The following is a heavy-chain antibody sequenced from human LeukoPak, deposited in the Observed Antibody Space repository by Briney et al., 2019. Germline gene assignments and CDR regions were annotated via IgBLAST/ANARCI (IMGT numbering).Heavy chain of an antibody. Sequence: PGVSLRLCCAASGFTFSDYDMHWVRQATGKGLEWVSAIGTAGDTYYTGSVKGRFTISRENAKNSLYLQMNSLRAGDTAVYYCARVAKERVGGVYYFDYWGQGTLVTVSS. CDR1: GFTFSDYD. J-gene: IGHJ4*02. CDR3: ARVAKERVGGVYYFDY. CDR2: IGTAGDT. D-gene: IGHD1-1*01. V-gene: IGHV3-13*01.